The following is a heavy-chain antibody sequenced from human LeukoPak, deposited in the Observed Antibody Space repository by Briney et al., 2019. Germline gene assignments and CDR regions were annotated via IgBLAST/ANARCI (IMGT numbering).Heavy chain of an antibody. V-gene: IGHV4-34*01. CDR1: GGSFSGYY. CDR2: INHSGST. Sequence: SETLSLTCAVYGGSFSGYYWSWIRQPPGKGLEYIGEINHSGSTKYNPSLKSRVTISVDTSKNQFSLKLSSVTAEDTAVYYCASTLQWLAFDYWGQGTLVTVSS. D-gene: IGHD6-19*01. J-gene: IGHJ4*02. CDR3: ASTLQWLAFDY.